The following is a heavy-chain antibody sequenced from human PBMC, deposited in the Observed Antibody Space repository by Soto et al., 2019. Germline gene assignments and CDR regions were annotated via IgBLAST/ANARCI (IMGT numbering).Heavy chain of an antibody. D-gene: IGHD3-16*01. CDR2: VYYSGRT. Sequence: QLQLQESGPGLVKPSETLSLTCTVSGGSISSNLYYWGWVRQPPGKGLEWIGAVYYSGRTWYNPPLNSRVIISVDTLRNQFSLNLRSVTASDTAVYYCARQTGGFGYYFDYWGQGALVTVSS. CDR3: ARQTGGFGYYFDY. CDR1: GGSISSNLYY. V-gene: IGHV4-39*01. J-gene: IGHJ4*02.